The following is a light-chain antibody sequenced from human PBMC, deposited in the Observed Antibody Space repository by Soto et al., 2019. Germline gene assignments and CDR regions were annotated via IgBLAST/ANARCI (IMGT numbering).Light chain of an antibody. CDR1: QSLLHSNGNNY. Sequence: DIVMTQSPLPLPVTPGEPASISCRSSQSLLHSNGNNYLEWYLQKPGQSPQLLIYLGSSRASGVPGRFSGSGSGTDFTLKIRRVEAEDVGVYYCMQALQTPRTFGQGTKVEIK. V-gene: IGKV2-28*01. J-gene: IGKJ1*01. CDR3: MQALQTPRT. CDR2: LGS.